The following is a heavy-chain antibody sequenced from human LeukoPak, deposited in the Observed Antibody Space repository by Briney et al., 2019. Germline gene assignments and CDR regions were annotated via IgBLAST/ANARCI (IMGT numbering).Heavy chain of an antibody. V-gene: IGHV1-69*13. CDR3: ARDQRATVTTWGYFDY. Sequence: ASVKVSCKASGGTFSSYAISWVRQAPGQGLEWMGGINPIFGTANYAQKFQGRVTITADESTSTAYMELSSLRSEDTAVYYCARDQRATVTTWGYFDYWGQGTLVTVSS. J-gene: IGHJ4*02. D-gene: IGHD4-17*01. CDR1: GGTFSSYA. CDR2: INPIFGTA.